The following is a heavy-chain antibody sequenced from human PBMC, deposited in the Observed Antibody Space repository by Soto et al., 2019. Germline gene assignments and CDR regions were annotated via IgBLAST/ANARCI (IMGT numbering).Heavy chain of an antibody. V-gene: IGHV3-49*03. J-gene: IGHJ4*02. Sequence: GGSLRLSCSASGFTFPDHAVSWFRQAPGKGPEWVSLISGTTYGGTAEYAASVRGRFIVSRGDSKRIVYLQMNSLKTEDTAVYYCSGHGGFSAPWGPGTLVTVSS. D-gene: IGHD3-16*01. CDR1: GFTFPDHA. CDR3: SGHGGFSAP. CDR2: ISGTTYGGTA.